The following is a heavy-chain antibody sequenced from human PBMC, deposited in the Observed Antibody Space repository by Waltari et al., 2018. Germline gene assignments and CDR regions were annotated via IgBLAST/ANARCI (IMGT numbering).Heavy chain of an antibody. CDR2: IKSDGSST. Sequence: EVQLVESGGGLVQPGGSLRLSCAASGFTFRSYWLHWVRQAPGKGLVWVSRIKSDGSSTSYADSVKGRFTISRDNAKNTLYLQMNSLRAEDTAVYYCARARGGAFDIWGQGTMVTVSS. D-gene: IGHD3-10*01. J-gene: IGHJ3*02. CDR1: GFTFRSYW. CDR3: ARARGGAFDI. V-gene: IGHV3-74*01.